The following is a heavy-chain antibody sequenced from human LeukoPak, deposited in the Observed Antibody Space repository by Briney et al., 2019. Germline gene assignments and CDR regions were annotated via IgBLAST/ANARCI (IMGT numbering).Heavy chain of an antibody. J-gene: IGHJ4*02. D-gene: IGHD1-26*01. CDR2: IYYSAST. V-gene: IGHV4-59*08. Sequence: LEWIGYIYYSASTNYNPSLKSRVTISVDTSKNQFSLKLSSVTAADTAVYYCASRWEYLLDYWGQGTLVTVSS. CDR3: ASRWEYLLDY.